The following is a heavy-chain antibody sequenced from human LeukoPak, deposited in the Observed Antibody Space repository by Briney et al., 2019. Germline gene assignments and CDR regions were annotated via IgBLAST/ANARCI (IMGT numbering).Heavy chain of an antibody. D-gene: IGHD1-20*01. V-gene: IGHV3-48*04. CDR1: GFTFSSYG. CDR3: ARDFAYNWNYVDY. J-gene: IGHJ4*02. Sequence: RGSLRLSCAASGFTFSSYGMHWVRQAPGKGLEWVSYISSSSSSIYYADSVKGRFTISRDNAKSSLYLQMNSLRAEDTAVYYCARDFAYNWNYVDYWGQGTLVTVFS. CDR2: ISSSSSSI.